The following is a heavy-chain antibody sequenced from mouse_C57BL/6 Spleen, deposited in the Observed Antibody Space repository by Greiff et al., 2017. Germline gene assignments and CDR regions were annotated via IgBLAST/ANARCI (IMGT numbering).Heavy chain of an antibody. D-gene: IGHD2-3*01. Sequence: VKLVESGPGILQSSQTLSLTCSFSGFSLSTSGMGVSWIRQPSGKGLEWLAHIYWDDDKRYNPSLKSRLTISKDTSRNQVFLKITSVDTADTATYYCASTIYDGYFDYWGQGTTLTVSS. V-gene: IGHV8-12*01. CDR1: GFSLSTSGMG. CDR3: ASTIYDGYFDY. CDR2: IYWDDDK. J-gene: IGHJ2*01.